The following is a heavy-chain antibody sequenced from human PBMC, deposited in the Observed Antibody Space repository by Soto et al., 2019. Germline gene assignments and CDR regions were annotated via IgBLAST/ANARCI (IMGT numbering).Heavy chain of an antibody. V-gene: IGHV3-73*01. Sequence: GGSLRLSCAASGFTFSGSAMHWVRQASGKGLEWVGRIRSKANSYATAYAASVKGRFTISRDDSKNTAYLQMNSLKTEDTAVYYCTRRVPALEGYYYYYYMDVWGKGTTVTVSS. D-gene: IGHD2-2*01. CDR1: GFTFSGSA. J-gene: IGHJ6*03. CDR3: TRRVPALEGYYYYYYMDV. CDR2: IRSKANSYAT.